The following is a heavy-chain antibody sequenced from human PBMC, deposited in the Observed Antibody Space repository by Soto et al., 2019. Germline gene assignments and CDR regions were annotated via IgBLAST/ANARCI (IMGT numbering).Heavy chain of an antibody. D-gene: IGHD3-22*01. CDR2: IDPSDSQT. V-gene: IGHV5-10-1*01. CDR3: ARQIYDSDTGPNFQYYFDS. CDR1: GYSLGGYW. J-gene: IGHJ4*02. Sequence: GESQKISCKGSGYSLGGYWITSVRQKHGKGLEWMGRIDPSDSQTYYSPSFRGHVTISVTKSITTVFLQWSSLRASDTAMYYCARQIYDSDTGPNFQYYFDSWGQGTPVTVSS.